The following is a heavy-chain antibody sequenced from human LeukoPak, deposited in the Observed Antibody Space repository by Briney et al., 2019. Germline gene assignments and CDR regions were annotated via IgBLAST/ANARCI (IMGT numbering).Heavy chain of an antibody. CDR3: ASMRGIAAAATEMYHFDY. Sequence: SATLSLTCTVSGGSISSYYWSWIRPPPGKGLEWIGYIYYSGSTNYNPSLKSRVTISVDTSKNQFSLKLSSVTAADTAVYYCASMRGIAAAATEMYHFDYWGQGTLVTVSS. D-gene: IGHD6-13*01. V-gene: IGHV4-59*08. CDR2: IYYSGST. CDR1: GGSISSYY. J-gene: IGHJ4*02.